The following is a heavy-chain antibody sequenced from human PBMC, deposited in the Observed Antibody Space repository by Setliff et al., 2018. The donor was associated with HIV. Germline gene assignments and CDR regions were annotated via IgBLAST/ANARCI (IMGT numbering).Heavy chain of an antibody. Sequence: GASVKVSCKPPGHTFTNYDIHWMRRAPGQGLEWMGWMNPNSGVSGYALKFHDRVTMTRDTSITTLYMELSSQTSEDTAVYYCARGKGVGGVIITGGLDVWGQGTTVTVSS. CDR1: GHTFTNYD. CDR3: ARGKGVGGVIITGGLDV. J-gene: IGHJ6*02. V-gene: IGHV1-8*01. D-gene: IGHD3-10*01. CDR2: MNPNSGVS.